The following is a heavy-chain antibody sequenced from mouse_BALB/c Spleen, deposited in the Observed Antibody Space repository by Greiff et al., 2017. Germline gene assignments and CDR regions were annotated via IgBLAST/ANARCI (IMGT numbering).Heavy chain of an antibody. D-gene: IGHD1-1*01. CDR3: AVYYYGSSYAWFAY. CDR1: GFNIKDTY. CDR2: IDPANGNT. Sequence: EVQRVESGAELVKPGASVKLSCTASGFNIKDTYMHWVKQRPEQGLEWIGRIDPANGNTKYDPKFQGKATITADTSSNTAYLQLSSLTSEDTAVYYCAVYYYGSSYAWFAYWGQGTLVTVSA. V-gene: IGHV14-3*02. J-gene: IGHJ3*01.